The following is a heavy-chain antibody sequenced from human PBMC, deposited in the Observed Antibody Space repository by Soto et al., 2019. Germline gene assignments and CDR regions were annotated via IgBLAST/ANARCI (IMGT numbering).Heavy chain of an antibody. J-gene: IGHJ4*02. CDR3: AKDYYDSSGYLGGGLSYGY. CDR1: GYTLTSYY. D-gene: IGHD3-22*01. Sequence: GASVKVSCKASGYTLTSYYMHWVRQAPGQGLEWMGIINPSGGSTSYAQKFQGRVTMTRDTSTSTVYMELSSLRSEDTAVYYCAKDYYDSSGYLGGGLSYGYWGQGTLVTVSS. CDR2: INPSGGST. V-gene: IGHV1-46*01.